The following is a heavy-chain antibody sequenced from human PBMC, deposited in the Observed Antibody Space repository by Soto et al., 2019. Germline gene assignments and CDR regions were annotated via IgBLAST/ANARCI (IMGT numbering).Heavy chain of an antibody. D-gene: IGHD3-10*01. CDR1: GASFSSYY. CDR3: AVAFITMVRGVVINWFDP. Sequence: QVQVQESGPGLVKPSETLALTCSVSGASFSSYYWSWIRQPPGKGLEWIGYIDYNGNTDYNPSLKSRVTMSVDTSKSQFLLKLTSVTAADTAVYYCAVAFITMVRGVVINWFDPWGQGTLVTVSS. J-gene: IGHJ5*02. V-gene: IGHV4-59*01. CDR2: IDYNGNT.